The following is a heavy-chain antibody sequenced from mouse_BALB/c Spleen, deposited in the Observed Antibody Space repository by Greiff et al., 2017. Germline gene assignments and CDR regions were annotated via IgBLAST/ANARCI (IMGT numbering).Heavy chain of an antibody. J-gene: IGHJ2*01. V-gene: IGHV1S81*02. D-gene: IGHD1-1*01. CDR3: TRSENYGSDY. CDR1: GYTFTSYY. CDR2: INPSNGGT. Sequence: QVQLQQSGAELVKPGASVKLSCKASGYTFTSYYMYWVKQRPGQGLEWIGEINPSNGGTNFNEKFKSKATLTVDKSSSTAYMQLSSLTSEDSAVYYCTRSENYGSDYWGQGTTLTVSS.